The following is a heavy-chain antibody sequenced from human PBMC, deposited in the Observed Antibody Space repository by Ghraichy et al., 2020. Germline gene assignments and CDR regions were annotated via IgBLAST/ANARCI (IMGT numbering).Heavy chain of an antibody. CDR2: INHSGST. V-gene: IGHV4-34*01. CDR1: GGSFSGYY. D-gene: IGHD3-10*01. J-gene: IGHJ4*02. CDR3: ARRASGRYMVRGVTPFDY. Sequence: ESLNISCAVYGGSFSGYYWSWIRQPPGKGLEWIGEINHSGSTNYNPSLKSRVTISVDTSKNQFSLKLSSLTAADTAVYYCARRASGRYMVRGVTPFDYWGQGTLVTVSS.